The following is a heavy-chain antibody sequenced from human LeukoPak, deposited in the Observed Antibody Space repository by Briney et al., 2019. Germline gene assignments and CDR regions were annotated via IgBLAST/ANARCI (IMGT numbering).Heavy chain of an antibody. CDR3: AREEGYCSGGSCYPAYYYGMDV. J-gene: IGHJ6*04. D-gene: IGHD2-15*01. CDR1: GGTFSSYA. CDR2: IIPIFGTA. Sequence: SVKVSCKASGGTFSSYAISWVRQAPGQGLEWMGGIIPIFGTANYAQKFQGRVTITADESTSTAYMELSSLRSEDTAVYYCAREEGYCSGGSCYPAYYYGMDVWGKGTTVTVSS. V-gene: IGHV1-69*13.